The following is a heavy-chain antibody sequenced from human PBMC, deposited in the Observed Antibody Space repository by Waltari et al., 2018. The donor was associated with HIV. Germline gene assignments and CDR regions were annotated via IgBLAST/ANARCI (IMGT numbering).Heavy chain of an antibody. D-gene: IGHD1-1*01. V-gene: IGHV7-4-1*02. J-gene: IGHJ4*02. CDR3: ARSTGRSLDY. Sequence: QVQLVQSGSDLKKPGASVKVSCKASGYTLSNYPMNWVRQAPGQGREWVGWINTKTGNPTYAQGFTGRFVFSLDTSVSTAYLQISSLKTEDTAVYYCARSTGRSLDYWGQGTLVTVSS. CDR2: INTKTGNP. CDR1: GYTLSNYP.